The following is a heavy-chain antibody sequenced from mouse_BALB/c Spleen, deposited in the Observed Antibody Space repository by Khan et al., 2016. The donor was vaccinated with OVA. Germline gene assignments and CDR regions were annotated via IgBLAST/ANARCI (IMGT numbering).Heavy chain of an antibody. CDR2: IDPFNGGT. CDR3: ARGTFDY. CDR1: GYSFTSYY. J-gene: IGHJ3*01. Sequence: LQQSGPELMKPGASVNISCKASGYSFTSYYIHWVKQSHGKSLEWIGYIDPFNGGTDYNQKFKGKATLTVDKSSNTAYMHLSSLTSDDSAVYYCARGTFDYWGQGTLVTVSA. V-gene: IGHV1S135*01. D-gene: IGHD3-3*01.